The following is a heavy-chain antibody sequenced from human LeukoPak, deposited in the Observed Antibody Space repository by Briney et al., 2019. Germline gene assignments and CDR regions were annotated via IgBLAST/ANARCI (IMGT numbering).Heavy chain of an antibody. CDR2: IYYSGST. V-gene: IGHV4-59*08. D-gene: IGHD5-24*01. CDR1: GGSISSYY. CDR3: ARHSPRDGYNLPTNNWFDP. Sequence: SETLSLTCTVSGGSISSYYWSWIRQPPGKGLEWIVYIYYSGSTNYNPSLKSRVTISVDTSKNQFSLKLSSVTAADTAVYYCARHSPRDGYNLPTNNWFDPWGQGTLVTVSS. J-gene: IGHJ5*02.